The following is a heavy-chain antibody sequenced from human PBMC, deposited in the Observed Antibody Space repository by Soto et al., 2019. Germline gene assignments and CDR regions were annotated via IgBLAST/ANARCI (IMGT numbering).Heavy chain of an antibody. CDR1: GYTFTSYY. V-gene: IGHV1-46*01. D-gene: IGHD5-18*01. Sequence: QVQLVQSGAEVKKPGASVKVSCKGSGYTFTSYYMHWVRQAPGEGLGWMGIINPIRGSTSNAQKFKTRVTMTRDTATSTVYRELSSLRSEVTAVYYCQRGAGYSSGVPSGYRMNVWVQGTTVTVSS. J-gene: IGHJ6*02. CDR3: QRGAGYSSGVPSGYRMNV. CDR2: INPIRGST.